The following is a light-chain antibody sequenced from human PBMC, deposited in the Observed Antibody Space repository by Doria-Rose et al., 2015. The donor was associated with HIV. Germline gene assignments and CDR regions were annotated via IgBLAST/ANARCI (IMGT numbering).Light chain of an antibody. CDR3: QQIYSTPLT. Sequence: VGGRVPLTCRANQRIASYLPWYHHKPGKAPKLLIYAASGLQSGVPSRFSGSGSGTDFTLTISSLQPEDFASYYCQQIYSTPLTFGGATKVEIK. J-gene: IGKJ4*01. CDR2: AAS. V-gene: IGKV1-39*01. CDR1: QRIASY.